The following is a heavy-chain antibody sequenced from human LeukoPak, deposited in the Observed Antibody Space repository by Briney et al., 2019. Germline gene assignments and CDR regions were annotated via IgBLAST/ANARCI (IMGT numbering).Heavy chain of an antibody. V-gene: IGHV1-2*02. J-gene: IGHJ4*02. CDR1: GYTFTGYY. CDR2: VNPNSGER. Sequence: ASVKVSCKASGYTFTGYYMHWVRQAPGQGLEWMGWVNPNSGERNYAQKFQGRVTMTRDTSISTAYMELSRLRSDDTAVYYCARSQRATYYSGSGTYYNVMSDYFDYWGQGALVTVSS. CDR3: ARSQRATYYSGSGTYYNVMSDYFDY. D-gene: IGHD3-10*01.